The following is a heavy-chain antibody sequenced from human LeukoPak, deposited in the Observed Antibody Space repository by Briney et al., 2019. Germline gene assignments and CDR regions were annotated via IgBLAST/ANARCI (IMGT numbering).Heavy chain of an antibody. CDR3: ARENAVPGDFDY. D-gene: IGHD6-19*01. V-gene: IGHV3-30*03. J-gene: IGHJ4*02. Sequence: PGESLTLSCEPSGLTLSNYLMHWVRQAPAKGLAWVAMTFDDGSQKIYADSMKGRFTISRDNSKNTVYLEMKSLRGEDTAVYYCARENAVPGDFDYWGQGTLVTASS. CDR1: GLTLSNYL. CDR2: TFDDGSQK.